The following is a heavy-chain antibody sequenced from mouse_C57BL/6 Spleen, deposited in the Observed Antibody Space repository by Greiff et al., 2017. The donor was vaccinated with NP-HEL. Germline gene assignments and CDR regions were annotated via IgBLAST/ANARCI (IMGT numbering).Heavy chain of an antibody. CDR2: IYPSDSET. V-gene: IGHV1-61*01. CDR3: ASLYYEDAMDY. CDR1: GYTFTSYW. J-gene: IGHJ4*01. Sequence: QVQLQQPGAELVRPGSSVKLSCKASGYTFTSYWMDWVKQRPGQGLEWIGNIYPSDSETHYNQKFKDKATLTVDKSSSTAYMQLSSLTSEDSAVYYCASLYYEDAMDYWGQGTSVTVSS. D-gene: IGHD2-4*01.